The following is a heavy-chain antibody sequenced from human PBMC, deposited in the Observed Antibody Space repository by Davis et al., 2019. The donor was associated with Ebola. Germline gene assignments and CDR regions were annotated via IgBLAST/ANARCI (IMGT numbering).Heavy chain of an antibody. Sequence: ASVKVSCKASGYTFTSYYMHWVRQAPGQGLEWMGIINPSGGSTSYAQKFQGRVTMTRDTSTSTVYMELSSLRSEDTAVYYCARGGGILTAPYYYYYYMDVWGKGTTVTVSS. D-gene: IGHD3-9*01. V-gene: IGHV1-46*01. CDR3: ARGGGILTAPYYYYYYMDV. J-gene: IGHJ6*03. CDR1: GYTFTSYY. CDR2: INPSGGST.